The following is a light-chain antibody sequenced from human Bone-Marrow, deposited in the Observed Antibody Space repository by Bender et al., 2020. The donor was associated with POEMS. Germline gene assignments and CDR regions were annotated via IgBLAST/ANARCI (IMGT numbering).Light chain of an antibody. J-gene: IGLJ1*01. V-gene: IGLV2-8*01. CDR2: DVT. CDR1: SSDVGDYNY. Sequence: QSALTQPPSASGSPGQSVTISCTGTSSDVGDYNYVSWYQQHPGKAPKVMIHDVTKRPSGVPDRFSGSKSGNTASLTISGLQAEDEADYYCSSYTSGTSPYVFGTGTKVTVL. CDR3: SSYTSGTSPYV.